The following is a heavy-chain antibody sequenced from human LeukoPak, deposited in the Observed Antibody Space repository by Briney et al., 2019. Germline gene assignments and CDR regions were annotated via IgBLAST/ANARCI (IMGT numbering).Heavy chain of an antibody. CDR3: ARGVGSYPYWYFDL. CDR1: GFTFSSYW. Sequence: QPGGSLRLSCAASGFTFSSYWMHCVRQAPGKGLVWVSRINSDGTSTNYGDSVKGRFTISRDNAKNTLYLQMNSLRAEDTAVYYCARGVGSYPYWYFDLWGRGTLVTVSP. V-gene: IGHV3-74*01. J-gene: IGHJ2*01. D-gene: IGHD1-26*01. CDR2: INSDGTST.